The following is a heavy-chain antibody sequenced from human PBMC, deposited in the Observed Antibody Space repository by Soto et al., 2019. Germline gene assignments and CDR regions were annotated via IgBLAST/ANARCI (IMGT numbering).Heavy chain of an antibody. CDR1: GFNFSDYY. D-gene: IGHD2-21*02. CDR2: ISSSSSYI. CDR3: ARDGGGLAYWGGDCYSPDY. J-gene: IGHJ4*02. Sequence: GGSLRLSCAGSGFNFSDYYMVWVRQAPGKGLEWVSSISSSSSYIYYADSVKGRFTISRDNAKNSLYLQMNSLRAEDTAVYYCARDGGGLAYWGGDCYSPDYWGQGTLVTVSS. V-gene: IGHV3-21*01.